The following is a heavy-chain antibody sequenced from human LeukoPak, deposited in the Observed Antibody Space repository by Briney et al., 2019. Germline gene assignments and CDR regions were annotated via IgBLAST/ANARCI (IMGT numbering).Heavy chain of an antibody. V-gene: IGHV3-21*04. CDR3: ARGTARQIAAAGTDYFDY. D-gene: IGHD6-13*01. CDR2: ISSSSSYI. Sequence: GGSLRLSCAASGFTFSSYSMNWVRQAPGKGLEWVSSISSSSSYIYYADSVKGRFTISRDNSKNTLYLQMNSLRAEDTAVYYCARGTARQIAAAGTDYFDYWGQGTLVTVSS. J-gene: IGHJ4*02. CDR1: GFTFSSYS.